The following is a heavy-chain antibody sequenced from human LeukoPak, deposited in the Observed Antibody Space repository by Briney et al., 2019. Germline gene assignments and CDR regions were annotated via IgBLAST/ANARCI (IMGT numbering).Heavy chain of an antibody. CDR3: ARDRPYDILTGPRGVDY. J-gene: IGHJ4*02. V-gene: IGHV3-21*01. CDR1: GFTFSSYS. CDR2: ISSSSSYI. D-gene: IGHD3-9*01. Sequence: GGSLRLSCAASGFTFSSYSMNWVRQAPGKGLEWVSSISSSSSYIYYADSVKGRFTISRDNAKNSLYLQMNSLRAEDAAVYYCARDRPYDILTGPRGVDYWGQGTLVTVSS.